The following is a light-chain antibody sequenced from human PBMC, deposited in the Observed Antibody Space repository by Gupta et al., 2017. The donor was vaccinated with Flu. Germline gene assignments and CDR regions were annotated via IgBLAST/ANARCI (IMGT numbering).Light chain of an antibody. J-gene: IGLJ3*02. CDR3: AVEDDSRNGRV. CDR1: MSNIGSNS. CDR2: SFN. Sequence: QSVLLQPPSTSGTPGQEVTISCSGRMSNIGSNSVSWYQQVPGTAPNLLIYSFNERPSGVPDRFSGSKSGTSAALAISGLQAEDEADYYCAVEDDSRNGRVFGGGTKVTVL. V-gene: IGLV1-44*01.